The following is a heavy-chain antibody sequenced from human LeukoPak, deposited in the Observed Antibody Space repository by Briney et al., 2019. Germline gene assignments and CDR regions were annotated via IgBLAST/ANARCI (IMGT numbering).Heavy chain of an antibody. CDR3: TNCARAGGYCYYDY. J-gene: IGHJ4*02. CDR1: GFNFNNYA. D-gene: IGHD2-21*02. V-gene: IGHV3-23*01. CDR2: ISGSGDAT. Sequence: GGSLRLSCAASGFNFNNYAMSWVRQAPGKGLEWVSAISGSGDATYYADSVKGRFTISRDNSKNTLYLQLNSLSAEDAAVYYCTNCARAGGYCYYDYWGQGTLVTVSS.